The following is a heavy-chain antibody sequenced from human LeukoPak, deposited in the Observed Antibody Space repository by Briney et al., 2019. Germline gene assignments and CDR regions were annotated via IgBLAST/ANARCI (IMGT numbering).Heavy chain of an antibody. D-gene: IGHD1-26*01. J-gene: IGHJ6*02. V-gene: IGHV4-59*01. Sequence: SETLSLTCTVSRGSISSYYWSWIRQPPGKGLDWIAYIYYSGSTNYNPSLKSRVTISVDTSKNQFSLKLSSVTAADTAVYYCASVSSGSYRVGYYGMDVWGQGTTVTVSS. CDR3: ASVSSGSYRVGYYGMDV. CDR1: RGSISSYY. CDR2: IYYSGST.